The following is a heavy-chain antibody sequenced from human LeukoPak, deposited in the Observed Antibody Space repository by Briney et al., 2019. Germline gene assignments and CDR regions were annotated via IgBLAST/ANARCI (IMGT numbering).Heavy chain of an antibody. Sequence: ASVKVSCKASGGTFSSYAISWLRQAPGQGLEWMGGIIPIFGTANYAQKFQGRVTITADESTSTAYMELSSLRSEDTAVYYCARVVAYFNDYYYMDVWGKRTTVTVSS. J-gene: IGHJ6*03. CDR3: ARVVAYFNDYYYMDV. D-gene: IGHD2-21*01. CDR2: IIPIFGTA. CDR1: GGTFSSYA. V-gene: IGHV1-69*13.